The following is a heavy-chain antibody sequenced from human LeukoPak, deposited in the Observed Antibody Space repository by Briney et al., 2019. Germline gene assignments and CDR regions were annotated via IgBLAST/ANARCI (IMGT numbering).Heavy chain of an antibody. J-gene: IGHJ4*02. CDR3: ARERNGDYAFDY. CDR1: GYTFTSYD. D-gene: IGHD4-17*01. V-gene: IGHV1-8*01. Sequence: ASVKVSCKASGYTFTSYDINWVRQATGQGLEWMGLMNPNSGNTGNAQKFQGRVTMTRNTSISTAYMELSSLRSEDTAVYYCARERNGDYAFDYWGQGTLVTVSS. CDR2: MNPNSGNT.